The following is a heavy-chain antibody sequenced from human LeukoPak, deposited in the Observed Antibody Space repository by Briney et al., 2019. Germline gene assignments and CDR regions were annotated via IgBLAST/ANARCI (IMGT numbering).Heavy chain of an antibody. D-gene: IGHD3-22*01. CDR2: IYYSGST. Sequence: PSETLSLTCTVSGGSISGNYWSWIRQPPGQGLEWIGHIYYSGSTTYNPSLKSRVTISVDTSMNQFSLKLSSVTAADTAVYYCARALSGYLVAFDYWGQGALVTVSS. V-gene: IGHV4-59*01. CDR1: GGSISGNY. J-gene: IGHJ4*02. CDR3: ARALSGYLVAFDY.